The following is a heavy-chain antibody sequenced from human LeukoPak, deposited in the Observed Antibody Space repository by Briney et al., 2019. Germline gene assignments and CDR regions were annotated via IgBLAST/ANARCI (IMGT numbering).Heavy chain of an antibody. Sequence: PSETLSLTCTVSGGSISSGDYYWSWIRQPPGKGLEGIGYIYYSGSTYYNPSLKSRVAISVDTSKNQFSLKLSSVTAADTAVYYCARERTTYCSGGSCQIDAFDIWGQGTMVTVSS. V-gene: IGHV4-30-4*01. CDR3: ARERTTYCSGGSCQIDAFDI. CDR1: GGSISSGDYY. D-gene: IGHD2-15*01. CDR2: IYYSGST. J-gene: IGHJ3*02.